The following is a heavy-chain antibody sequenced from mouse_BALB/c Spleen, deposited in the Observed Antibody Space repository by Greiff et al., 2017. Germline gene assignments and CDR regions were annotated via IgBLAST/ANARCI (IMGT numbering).Heavy chain of an antibody. Sequence: EVMLVESGGGLVKPGGSLKLSCAASGFTFSSYAMSWVRQTPEKRLEWVASISSGGSTYYPDSVKGRFTISRDNARNILYLQMSSLRSEDTAMYYCARGGGNHYWGQGTTLTVSS. D-gene: IGHD2-1*01. J-gene: IGHJ2*01. CDR2: ISSGGST. V-gene: IGHV5-6-5*01. CDR1: GFTFSSYA. CDR3: ARGGGNHY.